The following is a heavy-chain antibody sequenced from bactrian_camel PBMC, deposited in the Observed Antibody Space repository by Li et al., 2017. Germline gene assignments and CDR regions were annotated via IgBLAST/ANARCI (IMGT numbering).Heavy chain of an antibody. D-gene: IGHD2*01. CDR3: AACRHADFGGYLY. CDR2: INVDEQY. V-gene: IGHV3S44*01. Sequence: VQLVESGGNSVQAGGSLRLSCAASGFYFSNAYIAWVRQAAGKGLEWVSRINVDEQYKAYQDSVKDRFIISQDNAKNSLYLQMNSLKPEDTAMYYCAACRHADFGGYLYWGQGTQVTVS. CDR1: GFYFSNAY. J-gene: IGHJ4*01.